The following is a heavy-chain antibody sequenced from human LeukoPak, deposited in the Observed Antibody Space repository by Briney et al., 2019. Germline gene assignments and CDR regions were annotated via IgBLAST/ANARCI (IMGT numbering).Heavy chain of an antibody. D-gene: IGHD2-8*01. CDR3: ARIMSFDWFDP. J-gene: IGHJ5*02. Sequence: GGSLRLSCAASGFTFSSYWMSWIRQAPGKGLEWVANIKQDGSEKYYVGSVKGRFTISRDNAKNSLYLQMNSLRAEDTAVYYCARIMSFDWFDPWGQGTLVTVSS. V-gene: IGHV3-7*01. CDR1: GFTFSSYW. CDR2: IKQDGSEK.